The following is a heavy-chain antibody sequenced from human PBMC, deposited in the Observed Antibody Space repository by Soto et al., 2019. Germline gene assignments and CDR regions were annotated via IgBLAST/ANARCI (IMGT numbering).Heavy chain of an antibody. V-gene: IGHV1-69*05. CDR2: IIPIFGTA. Sequence: QVQLVQSGAEVKKPGSSVKVSCKASGGTFSSYAISWVRQAPGQGLEWMGGIIPIFGTANYAQKFQGRVTXTXNXXPRTAYMELSSLGSEDTAVYYCGSDLDWGSSYFDYWGQGTLVTVSS. J-gene: IGHJ4*02. D-gene: IGHD7-27*01. CDR3: GSDLDWGSSYFDY. CDR1: GGTFSSYA.